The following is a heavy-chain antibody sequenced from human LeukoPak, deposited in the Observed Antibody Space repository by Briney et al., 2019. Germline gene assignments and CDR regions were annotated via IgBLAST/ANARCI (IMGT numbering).Heavy chain of an antibody. V-gene: IGHV1-3*01. J-gene: IGHJ5*02. Sequence: ASVKVSCKASGYTFTSYAMHWVRQAPGQRLEWMGWINAGNGNTKYSQRFQGRVTITRDTSASTAYMELSSLRSEDTAVYYCAREEWEPTGGWFDPWGQGTLVTVSS. CDR2: INAGNGNT. CDR3: AREEWEPTGGWFDP. CDR1: GYTFTSYA. D-gene: IGHD1-26*01.